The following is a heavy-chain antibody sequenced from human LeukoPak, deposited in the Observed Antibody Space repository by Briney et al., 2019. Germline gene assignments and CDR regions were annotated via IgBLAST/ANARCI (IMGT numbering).Heavy chain of an antibody. J-gene: IGHJ4*02. CDR2: IYYSGST. Sequence: PSETLSLTCTVSGGSISSYYWSWIRQPPGEGLEWIGYIYYSGSTNYNPSLKSRVTISVDTSKNQFFLKLSSVTAADTAVYYCASGYSYGPPGVFDYWGQGTLVTVSS. D-gene: IGHD5-18*01. CDR3: ASGYSYGPPGVFDY. V-gene: IGHV4-59*01. CDR1: GGSISSYY.